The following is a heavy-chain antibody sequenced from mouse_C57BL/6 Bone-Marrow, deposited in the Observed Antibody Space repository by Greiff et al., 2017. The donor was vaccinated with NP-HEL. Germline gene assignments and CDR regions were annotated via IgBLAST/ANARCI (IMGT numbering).Heavy chain of an antibody. CDR3: ARSLTGTGDFDV. CDR1: GYTFTSYG. V-gene: IGHV1-81*01. J-gene: IGHJ1*03. D-gene: IGHD4-1*01. Sequence: VKLVESGAELARPGASVKLSCKASGYTFTSYGISWVKQRTGQGLEWIGEIYPRSGNTYYNEKFKGKATLPADKSSSTAYMEHRSLTSEDSAVYFCARSLTGTGDFDVWGTGTTVTVSS. CDR2: IYPRSGNT.